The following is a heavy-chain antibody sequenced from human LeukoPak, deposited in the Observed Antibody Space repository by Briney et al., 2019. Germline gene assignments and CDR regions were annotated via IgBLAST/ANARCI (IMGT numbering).Heavy chain of an antibody. CDR1: GGSISSYY. V-gene: IGHV4-59*05. CDR2: IYYSGST. Sequence: PSETLSLTCTVSGGSISSYYWSWIRQPPGKGLEWIGSIYYSGSTYYNPSLKSRVTISVDTSKNQFSLKLSSVTAADTAVYYCASRSYYYDSSGLFDYWGQGTLVTVSS. CDR3: ASRSYYYDSSGLFDY. J-gene: IGHJ4*02. D-gene: IGHD3-22*01.